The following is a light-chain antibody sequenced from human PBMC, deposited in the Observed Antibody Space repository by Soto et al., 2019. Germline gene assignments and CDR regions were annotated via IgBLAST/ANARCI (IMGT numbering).Light chain of an antibody. CDR1: QGIGND. Sequence: AIQLTQSPSSLSASVGDRVTISCRASQGIGNDLAWYQQKPGKAPRLLIFAASNLQSGVPSRFSGSGSRTDFTLTISRLQPEDFATYYCLQLYNFSWTFGQGTKVAIK. J-gene: IGKJ1*01. CDR3: LQLYNFSWT. CDR2: AAS. V-gene: IGKV1-6*01.